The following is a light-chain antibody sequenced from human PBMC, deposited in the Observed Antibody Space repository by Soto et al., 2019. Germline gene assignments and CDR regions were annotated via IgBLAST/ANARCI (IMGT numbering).Light chain of an antibody. J-gene: IGKJ4*01. V-gene: IGKV3-20*01. CDR3: QQFSSYPLT. CDR2: DAS. CDR1: QTVRNNY. Sequence: EIVMTQSPATLLLSPGERATLSCRASQTVRNNYLAWYQQKPGQAPRLLIYDASSRATGIPDRFSGGGSGTDFTPTISRLEPEDFAVYYCQQFSSYPLTFGGGTKVDIK.